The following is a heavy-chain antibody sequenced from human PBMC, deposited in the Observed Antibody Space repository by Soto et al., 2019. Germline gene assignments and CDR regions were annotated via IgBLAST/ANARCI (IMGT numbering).Heavy chain of an antibody. Sequence: XSVKVSCKASGYTFTCYYMHWVRQAPGQGLEWMGWINPNSGGTNYAQKFQGWVTMTRDTSISTAYMELSRLRSDDTAVYYCARDLRGITMVRGVIITGFDYWGQGPLVTVSS. CDR1: GYTFTCYY. CDR2: INPNSGGT. V-gene: IGHV1-2*04. J-gene: IGHJ4*02. D-gene: IGHD3-10*01. CDR3: ARDLRGITMVRGVIITGFDY.